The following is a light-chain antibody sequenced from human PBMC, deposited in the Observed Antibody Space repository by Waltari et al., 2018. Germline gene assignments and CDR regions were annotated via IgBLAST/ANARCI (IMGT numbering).Light chain of an antibody. J-gene: IGLJ1*01. CDR3: SSYTSSSTLV. V-gene: IGLV2-14*03. CDR1: SSDVGGYNY. CDR2: DVS. Sequence: QYALTQSASVSGSPGQSITISCTGTSSDVGGYNYVSWYQQHPGKAPKLMIYDVSNRPSGVSNRFSGSKSGNTASLTISGLQAEDEADYYCSSYTSSSTLVFGTGTKVTVL.